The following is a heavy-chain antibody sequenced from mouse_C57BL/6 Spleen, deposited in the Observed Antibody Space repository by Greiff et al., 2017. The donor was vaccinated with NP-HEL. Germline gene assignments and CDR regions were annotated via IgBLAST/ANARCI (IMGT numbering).Heavy chain of an antibody. CDR1: GYTFTDYN. CDR3: ARLYGNSYAMDY. CDR2: INPNNGGT. Sequence: EVQLQQSGPELVKPGASVKIPCKASGYTFTDYNMDWVKQSHGKSLEWIGDINPNNGGTIYNQKFKGKATLTVDKSSSTAYMELRSLTSEDTAVYYCARLYGNSYAMDYWGQGTSVTVSS. D-gene: IGHD2-1*01. V-gene: IGHV1-18*01. J-gene: IGHJ4*01.